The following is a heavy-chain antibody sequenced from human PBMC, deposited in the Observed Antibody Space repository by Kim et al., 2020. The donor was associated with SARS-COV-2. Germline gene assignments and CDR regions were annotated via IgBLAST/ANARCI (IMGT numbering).Heavy chain of an antibody. CDR3: AREGGTTLGDY. D-gene: IGHD1-7*01. J-gene: IGHJ4*02. V-gene: IGHV3-48*03. Sequence: IYYADSVKGRFTISRDNAKNSLYLQMNSLIAEDTAVYYCAREGGTTLGDYWGQGTLVTVSS. CDR2: I.